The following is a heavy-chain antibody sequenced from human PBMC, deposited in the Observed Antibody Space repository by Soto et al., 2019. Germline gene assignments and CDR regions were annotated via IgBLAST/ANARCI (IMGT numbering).Heavy chain of an antibody. CDR2: MSYDGSDT. CDR1: GFIFSNSG. D-gene: IGHD3-10*02. Sequence: VGSLRLSCVGSGFIFSNSGMHWVRQTPGKGLEWVAFMSYDGSDTFYADSVKGRFTIPRDNSKNTLSLHMSNLRAEDTAMYYCTIVRVADSALDHWGQGTLVTVSS. J-gene: IGHJ4*02. CDR3: TIVRVADSALDH. V-gene: IGHV3-30*02.